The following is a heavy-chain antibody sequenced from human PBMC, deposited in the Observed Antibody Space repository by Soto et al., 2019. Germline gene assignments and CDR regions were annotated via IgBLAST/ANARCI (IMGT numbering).Heavy chain of an antibody. D-gene: IGHD3-10*01. J-gene: IGHJ4*02. V-gene: IGHV1-18*01. CDR1: GYTFTSYG. CDR3: ARVTSPVLLWFGELLYGDY. CDR2: ISAYNGNT. Sequence: ASVKVSCKASGYTFTSYGISWVRQAPGQGLEWMGWISAYNGNTNYAQKLQGRVTMTTDTSTSTAYMELRSLRSDDTAVYYCARVTSPVLLWFGELLYGDYWGQGTLVTVS.